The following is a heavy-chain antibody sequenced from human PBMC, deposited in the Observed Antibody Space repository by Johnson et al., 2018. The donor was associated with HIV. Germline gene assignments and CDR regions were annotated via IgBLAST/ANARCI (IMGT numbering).Heavy chain of an antibody. CDR1: GFTFSDHY. Sequence: QVQLVESGGGLVKPGGSLRLSCAGSGFTFSDHYMSWVRQAPGKGLEWVSFISSSGNTIYYADSVKGRFTISRDNAKNSLYLQMNSLRVEDTAVYFCARDESGYDEGFDAFDIWGQGTMVTVSS. J-gene: IGHJ3*02. CDR3: ARDESGYDEGFDAFDI. V-gene: IGHV3-11*04. D-gene: IGHD5-12*01. CDR2: ISSSGNTI.